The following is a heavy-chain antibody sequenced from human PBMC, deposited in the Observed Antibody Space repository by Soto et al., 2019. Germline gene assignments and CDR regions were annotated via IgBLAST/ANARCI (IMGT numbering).Heavy chain of an antibody. CDR2: IYYSGST. D-gene: IGHD3-9*01. V-gene: IGHV4-39*02. J-gene: IGHJ4*02. Sequence: SETLSLTCTVSGGSISSSSYYWGWIRQPPGKGLERIGSIYYSGSTYYNPSLKSRVTISVDTSKNQFSLKLSSVTAADTAVYYCARDYDIFDYWGQGTLVTVSS. CDR1: GGSISSSSYY. CDR3: ARDYDIFDY.